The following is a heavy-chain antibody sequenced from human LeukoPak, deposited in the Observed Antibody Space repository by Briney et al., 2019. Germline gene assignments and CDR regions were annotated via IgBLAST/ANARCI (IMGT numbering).Heavy chain of an antibody. CDR3: AREYSRFGELNDY. CDR2: INPNSGGT. J-gene: IGHJ4*02. Sequence: ASVKVSCKASGYTFTGYYMHWVRQAPGQGLEWMGWINPNSGGTSYAQKFQGRVTMTRDTSISTAYMELSRLRSDDTAVYYCAREYSRFGELNDYWGQGTLVTVSS. D-gene: IGHD3-10*01. V-gene: IGHV1-2*02. CDR1: GYTFTGYY.